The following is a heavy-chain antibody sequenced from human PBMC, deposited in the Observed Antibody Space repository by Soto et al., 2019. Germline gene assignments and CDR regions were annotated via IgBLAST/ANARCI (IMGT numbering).Heavy chain of an antibody. CDR1: GYTLTELS. Sequence: ASVKVSCKVSGYTLTELSMHWVRQAPGKGLEWMGGFDPEDGETIYAQKFQGRVTMTEDTSTDTAYMELSSLRSEDTAVYYCATYPPTIFGVVIYNWSDPWGPGTLVTVSS. V-gene: IGHV1-24*01. CDR3: ATYPPTIFGVVIYNWSDP. J-gene: IGHJ5*02. CDR2: FDPEDGET. D-gene: IGHD3-3*01.